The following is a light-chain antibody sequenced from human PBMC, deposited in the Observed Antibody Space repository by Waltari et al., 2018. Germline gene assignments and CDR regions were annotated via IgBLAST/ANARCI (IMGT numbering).Light chain of an antibody. CDR1: QSISGS. V-gene: IGKV1-39*01. Sequence: DIQMTQSPSSLSASVGARVTITCRASQSISGSLHWYQQKLGKAPKLLIYAASSLQRGVPSRFSGSASGTYFTLTISSLQPEDFATYYCLQTYTTPLTFGGGTNVEIK. J-gene: IGKJ4*01. CDR2: AAS. CDR3: LQTYTTPLT.